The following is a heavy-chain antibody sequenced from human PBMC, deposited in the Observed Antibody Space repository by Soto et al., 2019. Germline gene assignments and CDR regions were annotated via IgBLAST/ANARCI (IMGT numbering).Heavy chain of an antibody. CDR3: ARGGGMDV. CDR2: FSGTGGNT. V-gene: IGHV3-23*01. Sequence: EVQLLESGGGLLQPGGSLRLACEASGFTFTSYGMSWVRQAPGKGLEWVSSFSGTGGNTYYADSVKGRFTISRDNFKKTMYLQMNSLRPDDTAVYYCARGGGMDVWGQGTTVTVSS. J-gene: IGHJ6*02. CDR1: GFTFTSYG.